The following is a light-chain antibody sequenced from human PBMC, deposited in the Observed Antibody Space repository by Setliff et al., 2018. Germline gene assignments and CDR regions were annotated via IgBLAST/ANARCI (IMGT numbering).Light chain of an antibody. CDR2: DVT. J-gene: IGLJ2*01. Sequence: QSALAQPASVSGSPGQAITISCTGTSSDVGSYDLVSWYQQYPGKAPKLMVYDVTKRPSGVSNRFSGSKSGNTASLTISGLQAEDEGDYYCCSYASSSTFVVFGGGTKVT. CDR3: CSYASSSTFVV. V-gene: IGLV2-23*02. CDR1: SSDVGSYDL.